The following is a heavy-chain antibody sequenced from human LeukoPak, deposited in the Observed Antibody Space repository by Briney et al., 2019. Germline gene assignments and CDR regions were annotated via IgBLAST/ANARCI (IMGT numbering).Heavy chain of an antibody. V-gene: IGHV4-4*07. CDR2: IYTSGST. Sequence: SETLSLTCTVSGGSISSYYWSWIRQPAGKGLEWIGRIYTSGSTNYNPSLKSRVTISVDKSKTQFSLKLSSVTAADTAMYYCATAMATYSGTFDIWGQGTMATVSS. J-gene: IGHJ3*02. CDR1: GGSISSYY. CDR3: ATAMATYSGTFDI. D-gene: IGHD5-24*01.